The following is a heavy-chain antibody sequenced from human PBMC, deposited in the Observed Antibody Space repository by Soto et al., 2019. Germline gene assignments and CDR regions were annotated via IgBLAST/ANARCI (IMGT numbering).Heavy chain of an antibody. CDR2: ISGSGGST. V-gene: IGHV3-23*01. J-gene: IGHJ4*02. CDR3: ATPIRRTYYYDSSGSRDFDY. CDR1: GFTFSSYA. Sequence: GGSLRLSCAASGFTFSSYAMSWVRQAPGKGLEWVSAISGSGGSTYYADSVKGRFTISRDNSKNTLYLQMNSLRAEETAVYYCATPIRRTYYYDSSGSRDFDYWGQGTLVTVSS. D-gene: IGHD3-22*01.